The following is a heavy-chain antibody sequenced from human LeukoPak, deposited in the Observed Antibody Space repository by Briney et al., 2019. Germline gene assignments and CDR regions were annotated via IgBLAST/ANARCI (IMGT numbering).Heavy chain of an antibody. CDR3: ARARRAYCGGDCYSQFDP. CDR1: GGSFSGYY. D-gene: IGHD2-21*02. Sequence: ETLSLTCAVYGGSFSGYYWSWIRQPPGKGLEWIGEINHSGSTNYNPSLKSRVTISVDTSKNQFSLKLSSVTAADTAVYYCARARRAYCGGDCYSQFDPWGQGTLVTVSS. V-gene: IGHV4-34*01. J-gene: IGHJ5*02. CDR2: INHSGST.